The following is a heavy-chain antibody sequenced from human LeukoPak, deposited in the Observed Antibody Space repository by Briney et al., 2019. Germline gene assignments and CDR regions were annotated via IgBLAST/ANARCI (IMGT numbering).Heavy chain of an antibody. J-gene: IGHJ4*02. CDR3: ARDRRTYPIISYYFDY. CDR2: ISPSGGST. V-gene: IGHV1-46*01. CDR1: GGTFTHYV. D-gene: IGHD1-1*01. Sequence: ASVKVSCKASGGTFTHYVISWVRQAPGQGPEWMGVISPSGGSTIYAQKFKGRVTLTRDMSTSTDYLELSSLRSEDTAVYYCARDRRTYPIISYYFDYWGQGTLVTVSS.